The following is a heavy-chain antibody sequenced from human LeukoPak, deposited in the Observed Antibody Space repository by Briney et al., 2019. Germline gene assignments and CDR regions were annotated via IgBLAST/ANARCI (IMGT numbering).Heavy chain of an antibody. V-gene: IGHV4-59*01. CDR3: ARGATMVQGVVPAYNWFDP. J-gene: IGHJ5*02. CDR2: IYYSGST. CDR1: GGSISSYY. Sequence: SETLSLTCTVSGGSISSYYWSWIRQPPGKGLEWIGYIYYSGSTNYNPSLKSRVTVSVDTSKNQFSLKLSSVTAADTAVYYCARGATMVQGVVPAYNWFDPWGQGTLVTVSS. D-gene: IGHD3-10*01.